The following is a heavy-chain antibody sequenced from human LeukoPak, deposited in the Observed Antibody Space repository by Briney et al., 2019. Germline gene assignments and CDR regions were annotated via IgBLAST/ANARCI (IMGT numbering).Heavy chain of an antibody. J-gene: IGHJ4*02. CDR1: GFTFSNAW. D-gene: IGHD2-21*02. CDR2: IQKKTEGGTT. Sequence: GGSLRLSCAASGFTFSNAWMNWVRQAPVKGQEWVGRIQKKTEGGTTEYAAPVKGRFIISRDDSKNMLYLQMNSLKTDDTAVYYCTSRVVTTNDYWGQGTLVTVSS. V-gene: IGHV3-15*01. CDR3: TSRVVTTNDY.